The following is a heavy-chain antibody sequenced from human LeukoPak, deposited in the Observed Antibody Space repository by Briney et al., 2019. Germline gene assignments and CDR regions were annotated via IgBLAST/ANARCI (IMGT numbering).Heavy chain of an antibody. Sequence: SETLSLTCAVYIDSFSNYHWNWIRQTPAKGMEWIGEVNESGGTNISPSLRSRVILSVDTSRNQFSLKLISVTVADTAIYYCARGQGATVPQVGKNWFDPWGQGTRVTVSS. CDR2: VNESGGT. CDR3: ARGQGATVPQVGKNWFDP. D-gene: IGHD1-26*01. J-gene: IGHJ5*02. V-gene: IGHV4-34*01. CDR1: IDSFSNYH.